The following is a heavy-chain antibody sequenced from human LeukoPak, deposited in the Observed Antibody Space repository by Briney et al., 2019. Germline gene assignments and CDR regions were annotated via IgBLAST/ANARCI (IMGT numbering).Heavy chain of an antibody. CDR3: TRGSRDTAMVKGY. Sequence: GGSLRLSCTASGFTFGDYAMSWVRQAPGKGLEWVGFIRSKAYGGTTEYAASVKGRFTISRDDSKSIAYLQMNSLKTEDTAVYYCTRGSRDTAMVKGYWGQGTLVTVSS. J-gene: IGHJ4*02. D-gene: IGHD5-18*01. V-gene: IGHV3-49*04. CDR1: GFTFGDYA. CDR2: IRSKAYGGTT.